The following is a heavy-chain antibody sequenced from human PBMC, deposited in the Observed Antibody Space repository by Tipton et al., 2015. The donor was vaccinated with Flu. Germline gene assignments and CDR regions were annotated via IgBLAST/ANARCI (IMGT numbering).Heavy chain of an antibody. CDR2: ISYDGSNK. D-gene: IGHD4-17*01. CDR3: ARDHGDYVDAFDI. V-gene: IGHV3-30*04. J-gene: IGHJ3*02. CDR1: GFTFSSYA. Sequence: LSLTCAASGFTFSSYAMHWVRQAPGKGLEWVAVISYDGSNKYYAGSVKGRFTISRDNSKNTLYLQMNSLRAEDTAVYYCARDHGDYVDAFDIWGQGTMVTVSS.